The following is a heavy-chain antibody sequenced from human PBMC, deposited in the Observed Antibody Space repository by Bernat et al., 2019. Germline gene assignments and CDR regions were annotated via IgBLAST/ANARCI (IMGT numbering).Heavy chain of an antibody. V-gene: IGHV1-2*04. CDR3: ARERSSSGFGNWFDP. Sequence: QVQLVQSGAEVKKPGASVKVSCKASGYTFTGYYMHWVRQAPGQGLEWMGWINPNSGGTNYAQKFQGWVTMTRDTSINTAYMELSRLRSDDTAVYYCARERSSSGFGNWFDPWGQGTLVTVSS. J-gene: IGHJ5*02. CDR2: INPNSGGT. D-gene: IGHD6-6*01. CDR1: GYTFTGYY.